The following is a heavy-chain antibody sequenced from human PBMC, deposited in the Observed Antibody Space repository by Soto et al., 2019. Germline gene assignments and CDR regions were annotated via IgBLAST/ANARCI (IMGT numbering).Heavy chain of an antibody. CDR3: ARVALSNCISTSCYPRPRFDY. CDR1: GDSIRSSSHY. Sequence: SETLSLTCTVSGDSIRSSSHYWAWNRQPPGKGLEWIGEINHSGSTNYNQSLKSRVTISVDTSKNQFTLKLSSETAADTAVYYCARVALSNCISTSCYPRPRFDYWGQGTLVTVSS. J-gene: IGHJ4*02. CDR2: INHSGST. D-gene: IGHD2-2*01. V-gene: IGHV4-39*06.